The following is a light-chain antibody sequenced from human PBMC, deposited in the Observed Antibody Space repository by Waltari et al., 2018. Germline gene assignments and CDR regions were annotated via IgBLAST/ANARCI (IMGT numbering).Light chain of an antibody. J-gene: IGLJ3*02. CDR2: DVS. Sequence: QSALTQPASVSGSPGQSIPISCTGTSSDVGGYNYVSWYQQPPGKAPKFMIYDVSQRPSWGSNRFSGSESGNTASLTISGLQAEDEADYYCSSYTSNNIWVFGGGTKLTVL. CDR1: SSDVGGYNY. V-gene: IGLV2-14*01. CDR3: SSYTSNNIWV.